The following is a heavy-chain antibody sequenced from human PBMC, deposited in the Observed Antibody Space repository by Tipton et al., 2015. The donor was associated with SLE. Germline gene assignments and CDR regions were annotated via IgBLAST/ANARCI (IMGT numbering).Heavy chain of an antibody. J-gene: IGHJ3*02. D-gene: IGHD7-27*01. CDR1: GFTFDDYA. CDR3: AGELGHDAFDI. CDR2: ISWNSGSI. Sequence: SLRLSCAASGFTFDDYAMHWVRQAPGKGLEWVSGISWNSGSIGYADSVKGRFTISRDNSKNTLYLQMNSLRAEDTAVYYCAGELGHDAFDIWGQGTMVTVSS. V-gene: IGHV3-9*01.